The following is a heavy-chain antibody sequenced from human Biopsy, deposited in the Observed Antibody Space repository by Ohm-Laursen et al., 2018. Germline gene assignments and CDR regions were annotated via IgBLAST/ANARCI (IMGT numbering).Heavy chain of an antibody. CDR1: GDSISNSY. J-gene: IGHJ3*02. V-gene: IGHV4-4*07. D-gene: IGHD1-7*01. Sequence: SDTLSLTCIVSGDSISNSYWTWIRQPAGKGLEWIGRFYSSGSSSYNPSLMSRVTMSVDTSKKQFSLKVYSVTAADTAVYYCARDYGLELGGLEAFDIWGQGTMVTVSS. CDR3: ARDYGLELGGLEAFDI. CDR2: FYSSGSS.